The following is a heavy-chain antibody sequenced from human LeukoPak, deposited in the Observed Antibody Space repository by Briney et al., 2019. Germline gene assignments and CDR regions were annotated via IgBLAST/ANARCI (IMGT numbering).Heavy chain of an antibody. CDR1: AYSISSDNY. CDR2: IYHRGST. CDR3: ARAPRDSSSSNYMRRFDY. V-gene: IGHV4-38-2*01. Sequence: PSETLSLTCAVSAYSISSDNYWVCIRQPPGQGLEWTGGIYHRGSTYYNPSPKSRLTMSANAAKNQFSLKLSSVTAADTAVYYCARAPRDSSSSNYMRRFDYWGQGTLVTVSS. D-gene: IGHD3-22*01. J-gene: IGHJ4*02.